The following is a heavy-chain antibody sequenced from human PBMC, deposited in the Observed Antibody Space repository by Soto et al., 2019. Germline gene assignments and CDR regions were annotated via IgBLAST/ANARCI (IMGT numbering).Heavy chain of an antibody. CDR1: GFSFSSYD. CDR2: VSRNGINT. J-gene: IGHJ6*04. Sequence: EEQLVQSGGGLVQPGGSLRLSCAASGFSFSSYDLFWVRQAPGKGLEYVSAVSRNGINTYYANSVKGRFTISRDNSKNINYLQMGTLRAEDMAVYYCAITYYDFDVWGKGTTVIVSS. CDR3: AITYYDFDV. V-gene: IGHV3-64*01. D-gene: IGHD3-3*01.